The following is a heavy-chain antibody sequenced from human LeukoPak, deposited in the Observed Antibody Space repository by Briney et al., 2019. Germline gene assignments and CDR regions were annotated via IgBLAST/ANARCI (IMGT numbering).Heavy chain of an antibody. CDR3: ARLPEDSSGYYYYFDY. D-gene: IGHD3-22*01. V-gene: IGHV4-39*01. Sequence: KPSETLSLTCTVSGGSISSSSYYWGWIRQPPGKGLEWIGSIYYSGSTYYNPSLKSRVTISVDTSKNQFSLKLSSVTAADTAVYYCARLPEDSSGYYYYFDYWGQGTLVTVS. CDR1: GGSISSSSYY. CDR2: IYYSGST. J-gene: IGHJ4*02.